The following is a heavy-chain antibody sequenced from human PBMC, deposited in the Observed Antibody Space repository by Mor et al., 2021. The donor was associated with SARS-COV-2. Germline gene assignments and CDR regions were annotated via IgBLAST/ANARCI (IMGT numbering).Heavy chain of an antibody. CDR3: ATLGYCSGGICYSGDVDY. J-gene: IGHJ4*02. V-gene: IGHV3-48*01. Sequence: RFAISRDNARNSLYLQMNSLRAEDTAMYYCATLGYCSGGICYSGDVDYWGQGTLVTVSS. D-gene: IGHD2-15*01.